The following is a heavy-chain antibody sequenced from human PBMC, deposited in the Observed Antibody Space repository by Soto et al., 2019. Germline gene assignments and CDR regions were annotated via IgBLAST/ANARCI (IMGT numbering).Heavy chain of an antibody. CDR2: IFHSGRT. Sequence: QVQLQESGPGLVEPSQTLSLNCTVSGGSISSGGYYWSWIRQHPGKGLEWIGNIFHSGRTYYNPSLKSRLTMYVDASKNQFSLRLNSVTAADTALYYFARVQSLFGVVSNWFDPWGLGTLVTVSS. D-gene: IGHD3-3*01. V-gene: IGHV4-31*03. J-gene: IGHJ5*02. CDR3: ARVQSLFGVVSNWFDP. CDR1: GGSISSGGYY.